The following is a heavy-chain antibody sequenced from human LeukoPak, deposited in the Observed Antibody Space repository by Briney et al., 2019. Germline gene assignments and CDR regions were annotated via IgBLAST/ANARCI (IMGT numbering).Heavy chain of an antibody. CDR2: ISSSSSYI. V-gene: IGHV3-21*01. J-gene: IGHJ6*02. Sequence: GGSLRLSCAASGFTFSSYSMNWVRQAPGKGLEWDSSISSSSSYIYYADSVKGRFTISRDNAKNSLYLQMNSLRAEDTAVYYCARDAEAVAGIYYYYYGMDVWGQGTTVTVSS. CDR1: GFTFSSYS. CDR3: ARDAEAVAGIYYYYYGMDV. D-gene: IGHD6-19*01.